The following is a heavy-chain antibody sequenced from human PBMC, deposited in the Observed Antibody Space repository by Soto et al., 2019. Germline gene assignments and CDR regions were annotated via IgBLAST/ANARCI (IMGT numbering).Heavy chain of an antibody. J-gene: IGHJ6*02. Sequence: GGSLRLSCAASGFTFSSYAMSWVRQAPGKGLEWVSSISGSGGSTYYADSVKGRFTISRDNSKNTLYLQMNSLRAEDTAVYYCAKLGPSSGWPFGMDVWGQGITVTVX. CDR3: AKLGPSSGWPFGMDV. V-gene: IGHV3-23*01. CDR1: GFTFSSYA. CDR2: ISGSGGST. D-gene: IGHD6-19*01.